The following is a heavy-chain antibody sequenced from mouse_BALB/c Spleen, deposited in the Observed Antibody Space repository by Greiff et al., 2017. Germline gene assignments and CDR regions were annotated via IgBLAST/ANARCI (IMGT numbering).Heavy chain of an antibody. J-gene: IGHJ1*01. V-gene: IGHV5-6-5*01. CDR2: ISSGGST. D-gene: IGHD1-1*01. CDR1: GFTFSSYA. Sequence: EVKLQESGGGLVKPGGSLKLSCAASGFTFSSYAMSWVRQTPEKRLEWVASISSGGSTYYPDSVKGRFTISRDNARNILYLQMSSLRSEDTAMYYCARGPYGYGSSYDWYFDVWGAGTTVTVSS. CDR3: ARGPYGYGSSYDWYFDV.